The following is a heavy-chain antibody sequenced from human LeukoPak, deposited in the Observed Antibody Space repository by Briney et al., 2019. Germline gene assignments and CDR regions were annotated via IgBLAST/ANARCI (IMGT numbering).Heavy chain of an antibody. D-gene: IGHD2-2*01. CDR2: ISSSGSTI. J-gene: IGHJ4*02. Sequence: GGSLRLSCAASGFTFSSYEMNWVRQAPGKGLEWVSYISSSGSTIYYADSVKGRFTISRDNAKNSLYLQMNSLRAEDTAVYYCAALLWSRFDYWGQGTLVTVFS. V-gene: IGHV3-48*03. CDR1: GFTFSSYE. CDR3: AALLWSRFDY.